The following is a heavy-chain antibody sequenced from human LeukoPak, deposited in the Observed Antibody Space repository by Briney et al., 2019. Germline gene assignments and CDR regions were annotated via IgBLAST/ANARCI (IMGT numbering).Heavy chain of an antibody. D-gene: IGHD3-22*01. Sequence: PSETLSLTCTVTGGSIRSYYWSWIRQPPGKGLEWIGYIYSSGTTNYNPSLKSRVTISVDTSKNQFSLKLSSVTAADTAVYYCARHYYDSSGYYTEYLQHWGQGTLVTVSS. CDR2: IYSSGTT. V-gene: IGHV4-59*08. CDR1: GGSIRSYY. J-gene: IGHJ1*01. CDR3: ARHYYDSSGYYTEYLQH.